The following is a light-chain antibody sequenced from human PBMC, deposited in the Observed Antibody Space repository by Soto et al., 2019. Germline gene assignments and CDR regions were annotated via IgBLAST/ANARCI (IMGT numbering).Light chain of an antibody. J-gene: IGKJ1*01. CDR2: DAS. V-gene: IGKV3-20*01. Sequence: EIVLTQSPATLSLSPGERATLFCRASQSVSSYFAWYQQKPGQAPNLLIYDASNRATGIPARFSGSGSGTDFTLTISRLEPEDFAVYYCQQYGSSPGMFGQGTKVDIK. CDR3: QQYGSSPGM. CDR1: QSVSSY.